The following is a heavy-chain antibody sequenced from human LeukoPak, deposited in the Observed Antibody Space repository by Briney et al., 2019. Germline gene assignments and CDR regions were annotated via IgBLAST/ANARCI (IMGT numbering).Heavy chain of an antibody. Sequence: SVKVSCKASGGTFSSYAISWVRQAPGQGLEWMGRIIPIFGTANYAQKFQGRVTITTDESTSTAYMELSSLRSEDAAVYYCARNYCSSTSCRYWFDPWGQGTLVTVSS. CDR2: IIPIFGTA. CDR1: GGTFSSYA. V-gene: IGHV1-69*05. J-gene: IGHJ5*02. CDR3: ARNYCSSTSCRYWFDP. D-gene: IGHD2-2*01.